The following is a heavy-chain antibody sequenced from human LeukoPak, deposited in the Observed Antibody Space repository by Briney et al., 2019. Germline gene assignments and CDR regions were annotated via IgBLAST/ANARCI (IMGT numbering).Heavy chain of an antibody. Sequence: ASVKVSCKTSGYTFTSHGISWFRQAPGQGLEWMGWIRPSNGDTKYAEKVQGRLSMTTDTYTTTAYMELRSLRSDDTAVYYCARDWPTVIADYWGQGTLVTVSS. D-gene: IGHD4-11*01. CDR1: GYTFTSHG. CDR3: ARDWPTVIADY. V-gene: IGHV1-18*01. J-gene: IGHJ4*02. CDR2: IRPSNGDT.